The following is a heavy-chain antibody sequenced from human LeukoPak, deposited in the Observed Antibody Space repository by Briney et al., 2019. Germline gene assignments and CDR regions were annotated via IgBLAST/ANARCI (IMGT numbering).Heavy chain of an antibody. CDR2: IWYDGSNK. D-gene: IGHD4-23*01. J-gene: IGHJ4*02. Sequence: GSLRLSCAASGFTFSSYGMHWVRQAPGKGLEWVAVIWYDGSNKYYADSVKGRFTISRDNSKNTLYLQMNSLRAEDTAVYYCARDSEKVSVVPSYYFDYWGQGTLVTVSS. CDR1: GFTFSSYG. V-gene: IGHV3-33*01. CDR3: ARDSEKVSVVPSYYFDY.